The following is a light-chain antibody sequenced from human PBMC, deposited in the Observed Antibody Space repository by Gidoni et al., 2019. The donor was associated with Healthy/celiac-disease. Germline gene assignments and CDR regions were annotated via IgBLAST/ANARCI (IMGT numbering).Light chain of an antibody. J-gene: IGKJ4*01. V-gene: IGKV1-9*01. CDR1: QGISSY. Sequence: DIQLTQSPSFLSASVGDSVTLTCRASQGISSYLAWYQQKPGKAPKLLIYAASTLQSGVPSRFSGSGSGTEFTLTISSLQPEDFATYYCQQLNSYPPGAFGGGTKVEIK. CDR3: QQLNSYPPGA. CDR2: AAS.